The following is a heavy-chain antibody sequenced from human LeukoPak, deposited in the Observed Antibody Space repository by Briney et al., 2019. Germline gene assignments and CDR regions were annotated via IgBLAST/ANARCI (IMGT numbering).Heavy chain of an antibody. J-gene: IGHJ3*02. Sequence: SETLSLTCTVSGGSISTYYWSWIRQPPGEGLEWIGYISNGGSTKYNPSLKSRVTISGDTSKNQLSLKLSSVTAADTAVYHCVRLQPNTGEWAFDIWGQGTMVSVSS. CDR3: VRLQPNTGEWAFDI. CDR1: GGSISTYY. CDR2: ISNGGST. D-gene: IGHD1-1*01. V-gene: IGHV4-59*01.